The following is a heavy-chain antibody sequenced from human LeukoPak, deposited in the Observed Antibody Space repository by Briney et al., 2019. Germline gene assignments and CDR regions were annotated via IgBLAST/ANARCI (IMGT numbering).Heavy chain of an antibody. CDR2: ISYDGSNK. J-gene: IGHJ4*02. Sequence: PGRSLRLSCAASGFTFSSYAMHWVRQAPGKGLEWVAVISYDGSNKYYADSVKGRFTISRDNAKNTLYLQMNSLRAEDTAVYYCAREAIRYYFDYWGQGTLVTVSS. V-gene: IGHV3-30-3*01. CDR3: AREAIRYYFDY. CDR1: GFTFSSYA.